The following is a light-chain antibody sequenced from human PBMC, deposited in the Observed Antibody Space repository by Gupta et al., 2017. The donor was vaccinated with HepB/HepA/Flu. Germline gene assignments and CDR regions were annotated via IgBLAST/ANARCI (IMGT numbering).Light chain of an antibody. V-gene: IGKV2-28*01. J-gene: IGKJ4*01. CDR2: LAS. Sequence: EIVVTQSARSLPVSPGEPASMSCRSNQSLRHSNGDTYLDWYLQKPGQSPPLLIFLASSRASGVPDRFSGVGSATEFTLKISRVEAEDVGIYYCKQALQTPLTFGGGTKVDIK. CDR1: QSLRHSNGDTY. CDR3: KQALQTPLT.